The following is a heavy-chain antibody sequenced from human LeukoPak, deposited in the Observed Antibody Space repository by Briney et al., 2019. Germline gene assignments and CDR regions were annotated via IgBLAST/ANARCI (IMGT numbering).Heavy chain of an antibody. D-gene: IGHD3-10*01. V-gene: IGHV4-34*01. J-gene: IGHJ6*03. CDR2: INHSGST. CDR3: ARGLKGYYYGSGSYYNRDYYYYYYMDV. Sequence: SETLSLTXAVYGGSFSGYYWSWIRQPPGKGLEWIGEINHSGSTNYNPSLKSRVTISVDTSKNQFSLKLSSVTAADTAVYYCARGLKGYYYGSGSYYNRDYYYYYYMDVWDKGTTVTVSS. CDR1: GGSFSGYY.